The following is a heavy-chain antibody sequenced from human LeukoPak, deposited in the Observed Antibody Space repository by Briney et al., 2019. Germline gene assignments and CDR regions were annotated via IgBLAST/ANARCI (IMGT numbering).Heavy chain of an antibody. Sequence: GGSLRLSCAASGFTFSDYYMSWIRQAPGKGLEWVSYISSSGRTIYYSDSVKGRFTISRDNAKNSLYLQMSSLRPEDTAVYYCAREKIGYYDGSGRGWFDPWGQGTLVTVSS. J-gene: IGHJ5*02. CDR2: ISSSGRTI. V-gene: IGHV3-11*01. CDR3: AREKIGYYDGSGRGWFDP. D-gene: IGHD3-22*01. CDR1: GFTFSDYY.